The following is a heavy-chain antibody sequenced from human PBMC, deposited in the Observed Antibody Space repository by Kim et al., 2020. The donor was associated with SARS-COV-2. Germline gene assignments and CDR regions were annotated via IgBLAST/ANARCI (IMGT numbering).Heavy chain of an antibody. J-gene: IGHJ4*02. CDR3: ARDGHYDILTGYYSGDY. D-gene: IGHD3-9*01. V-gene: IGHV3-48*03. CDR2: ISSSGSTI. Sequence: GGSLRLSCAASGFTFSSYEMNWVRQAPGKGLEWVSYISSSGSTIYYADSVKGRFTISRDNAKNSLYLQMNSLRAEDTAVYYCARDGHYDILTGYYSGDYWGQGALVTVSS. CDR1: GFTFSSYE.